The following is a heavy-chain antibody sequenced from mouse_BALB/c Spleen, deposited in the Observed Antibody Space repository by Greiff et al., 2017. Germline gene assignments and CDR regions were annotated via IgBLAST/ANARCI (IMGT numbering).Heavy chain of an antibody. V-gene: IGHV5-6-5*01. J-gene: IGHJ3*01. Sequence: DVMLVESGGGLVKPGGSLKLSCAASGFSFSSYAMSWVRQTPEKRLEWVASISSGGSTYYPDSVKGRFTISRDNARNILYLQMSSLRSEDTAMYYCARGVWFAYWGQGTLVTVSA. CDR3: ARGVWFAY. CDR2: ISSGGST. CDR1: GFSFSSYA.